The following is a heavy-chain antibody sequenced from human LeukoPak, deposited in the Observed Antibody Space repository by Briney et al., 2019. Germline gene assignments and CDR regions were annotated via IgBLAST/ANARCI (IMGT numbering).Heavy chain of an antibody. CDR3: AKDPSRYCSSTSCYGAAFDI. J-gene: IGHJ3*02. CDR2: ISYDGSNK. Sequence: QTGGSLRLSCAASGFTFSSYGMHWVRQAPGKGLEWVAVISYDGSNKYYADSVKGRFTISRDNSKNTLYLQMNSLRAEDTAVYYCAKDPSRYCSSTSCYGAAFDIWGQGTMVTVSS. CDR1: GFTFSSYG. V-gene: IGHV3-30*18. D-gene: IGHD2-2*01.